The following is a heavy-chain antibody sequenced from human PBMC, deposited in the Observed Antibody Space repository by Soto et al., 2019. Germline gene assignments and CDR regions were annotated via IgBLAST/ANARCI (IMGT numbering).Heavy chain of an antibody. CDR1: GFTFSAHY. CDR2: IKNKANSYTT. Sequence: VQLVESGGGLVQPGGSLRLSCAASGFTFSAHYMDWVRQAPGKGLDWVGRIKNKANSYTTEYAASVEGRFTISREDSQDSRSLSMNSLKTEDTAVYYCARVSLGGPSAGRYLYYWGQGYQVAVSS. D-gene: IGHD3-16*01. V-gene: IGHV3-72*01. J-gene: IGHJ4*02. CDR3: ARVSLGGPSAGRYLYY.